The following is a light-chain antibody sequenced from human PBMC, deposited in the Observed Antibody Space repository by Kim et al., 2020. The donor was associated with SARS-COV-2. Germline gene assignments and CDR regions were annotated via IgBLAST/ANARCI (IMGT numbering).Light chain of an antibody. CDR1: QSIFTW. CDR3: QQYYSSPLT. CDR2: KAS. V-gene: IGKV1-5*03. J-gene: IGKJ4*01. Sequence: DIQMTQSPSTLSASVGDRVTITCRSSQSIFTWLAWFQQKPGKAPNVLIYKASSLETGVPSRFSGSGSGTEFTLTISSLQSDDFATYYCQQYYSSPLTFGGGTKVDIK.